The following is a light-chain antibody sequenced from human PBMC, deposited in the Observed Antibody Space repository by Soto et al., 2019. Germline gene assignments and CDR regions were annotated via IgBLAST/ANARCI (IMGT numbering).Light chain of an antibody. CDR2: DAS. Sequence: EIVLTQSPGTLSLSPGERASLSCGASQSVRSNYLAWYQQKPGLAPRLLISDASSRTTGIPDRFSGSVSGTVFTLTISRLEPEDFAVYYCQQYGNSPITFGQGTRLEIK. J-gene: IGKJ5*01. CDR1: QSVRSNY. CDR3: QQYGNSPIT. V-gene: IGKV3D-20*01.